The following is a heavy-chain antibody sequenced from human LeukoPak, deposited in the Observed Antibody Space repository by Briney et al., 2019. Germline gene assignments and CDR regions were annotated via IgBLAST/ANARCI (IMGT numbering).Heavy chain of an antibody. CDR1: GFTFSSYS. CDR2: ISSSSSYI. V-gene: IGHV3-21*01. CDR3: ARDAPIAVAGTALWYYYGMDV. J-gene: IGHJ6*04. D-gene: IGHD6-19*01. Sequence: GGSLRLSCAASGFTFSSYSMNWVRQAPEKGLEWVSSISSSSSYIYYADSVKGRFTISRDNAKNSLYLQMNSLRAEDTAVYYCARDAPIAVAGTALWYYYGMDVWGKGTTVTVSS.